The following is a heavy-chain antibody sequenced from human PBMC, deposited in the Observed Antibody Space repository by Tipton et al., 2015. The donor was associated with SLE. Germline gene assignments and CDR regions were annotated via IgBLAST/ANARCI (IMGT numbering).Heavy chain of an antibody. CDR2: IYYSGST. D-gene: IGHD1-26*01. Sequence: TLSLTCTVSGGSISSSSYYWGWIRQPPGTGLEWIGSIYYSGSTYYNPSLKSRVTISVDTSKNQFSLKLSSVTAADTAVYYCARLGGWELHVFDYWGQGTLVTVSS. CDR3: ARLGGWELHVFDY. CDR1: GGSISSSSYY. V-gene: IGHV4-39*07. J-gene: IGHJ4*02.